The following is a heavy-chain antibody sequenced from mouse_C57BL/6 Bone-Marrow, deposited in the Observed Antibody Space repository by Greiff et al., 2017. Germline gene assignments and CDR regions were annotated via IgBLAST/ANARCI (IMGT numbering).Heavy chain of an antibody. CDR1: GFTFSDYG. CDR3: ARRLPYAMDY. Sequence: EVKLMESGGGLVKPGGSLKLSCAASGFTFSDYGMHWVRQAPEKGLEWVAYISSGSSTIYYAATVKGRFTISRDNAKNTLFLQMTSLRSEDTAMYYCARRLPYAMDYWGQGTSVTVSS. CDR2: ISSGSSTI. J-gene: IGHJ4*01. D-gene: IGHD2-2*01. V-gene: IGHV5-17*01.